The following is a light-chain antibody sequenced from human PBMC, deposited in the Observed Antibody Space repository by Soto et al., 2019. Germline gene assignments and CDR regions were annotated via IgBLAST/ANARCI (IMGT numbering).Light chain of an antibody. J-gene: IGLJ1*01. CDR3: SSYTSASPLYV. Sequence: QSALTQPASVSGSPGQSITISCTGTNSDIGFYNYVSWYQQHPGEAPKHIIYEVAKRPSGVSSRFSGSKSGNTASLTISWLQAEDEADYHCSSYTSASPLYVFGTGTKVTVL. V-gene: IGLV2-14*01. CDR2: EVA. CDR1: NSDIGFYNY.